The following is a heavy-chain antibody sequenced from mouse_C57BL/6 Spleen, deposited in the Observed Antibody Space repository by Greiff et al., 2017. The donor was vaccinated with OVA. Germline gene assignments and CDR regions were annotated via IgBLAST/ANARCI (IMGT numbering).Heavy chain of an antibody. CDR2: INPYNGGT. V-gene: IGHV1-19*01. D-gene: IGHD2-1*01. Sequence: EVQLQESGPVLGKMSCKASGYTFTDYYMNWVKQSQGKSLEWIGVINPYNGGTSYNQKFKGKATLTVDKSSSTAYMELNSLTSEDSAVYYCARGDYGNYQGWFAYWGQGTLVTVSA. CDR1: GYTFTDYY. CDR3: ARGDYGNYQGWFAY. J-gene: IGHJ3*01.